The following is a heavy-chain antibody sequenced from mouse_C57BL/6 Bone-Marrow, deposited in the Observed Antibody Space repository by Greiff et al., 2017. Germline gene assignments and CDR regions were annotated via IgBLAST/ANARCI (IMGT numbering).Heavy chain of an antibody. Sequence: ESGPGLVKPSQSLSLTCSVTGYSITSGYYWNWIRQFPGNKLEWMGYISYDGSNNYNPSLKNRISITRDTSKNQFFLKLNSVTTEDTATYYCARALGDFAYWGQGTLVTVSA. CDR1: GYSITSGYY. J-gene: IGHJ3*01. CDR3: ARALGDFAY. CDR2: ISYDGSN. V-gene: IGHV3-6*01. D-gene: IGHD4-1*01.